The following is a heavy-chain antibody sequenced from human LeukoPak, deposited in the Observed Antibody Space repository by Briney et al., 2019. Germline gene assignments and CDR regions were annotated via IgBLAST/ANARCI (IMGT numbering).Heavy chain of an antibody. CDR1: GFTFSSYS. Sequence: GGSPRLSCAASGFTFSSYSMNWVRQAPGKGLEWVSSISSSSSYIYYADSVKGRFTISRDNAKNSLYLQMNSLRAEDTAVYYCARDKAYGAGGMDVWGKGTTVTVSS. J-gene: IGHJ6*04. D-gene: IGHD4-17*01. CDR2: ISSSSSYI. CDR3: ARDKAYGAGGMDV. V-gene: IGHV3-21*01.